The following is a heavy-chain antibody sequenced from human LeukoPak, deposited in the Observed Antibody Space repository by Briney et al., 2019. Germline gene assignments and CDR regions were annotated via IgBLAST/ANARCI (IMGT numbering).Heavy chain of an antibody. J-gene: IGHJ5*02. CDR2: INHSGST. D-gene: IGHD3-3*01. CDR3: ARGSRTYYDFWSGYYQNWFDP. CDR1: GYSISSGYY. Sequence: SETLSLTCAVSGYSISSGYYWSWIRQPPGKGLEWIGEINHSGSTNYNPSLKSRVTISVDTSKNQLSLKLSSVTAADTAVYYCARGSRTYYDFWSGYYQNWFDPWGQGTLVTVSS. V-gene: IGHV4-34*01.